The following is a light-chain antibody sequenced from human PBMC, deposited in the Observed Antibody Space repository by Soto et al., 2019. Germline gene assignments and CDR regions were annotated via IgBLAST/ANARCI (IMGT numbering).Light chain of an antibody. CDR1: QSVSASY. CDR3: QQFGSSLDP. CDR2: GLS. V-gene: IGKV3-20*01. Sequence: EIVLTQSPGTLSLSPGERATLSCRAGQSVSASYLAWYQQKAGQVPRLLISGLSHRATGIPDRFSASGSGKGFSLTISILEPDDFAVYYCQQFGSSLDPLGQGTQLEIK. J-gene: IGKJ2*01.